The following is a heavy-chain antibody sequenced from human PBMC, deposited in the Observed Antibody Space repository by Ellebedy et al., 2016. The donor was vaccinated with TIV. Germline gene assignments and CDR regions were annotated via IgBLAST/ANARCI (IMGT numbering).Heavy chain of an antibody. CDR1: GFTFSSYA. J-gene: IGHJ4*02. D-gene: IGHD6-13*01. CDR2: ISGSGGST. V-gene: IGHV3-23*01. Sequence: GESLKISCAASGFTFSSYAMSWVRQAPGKGLEWVSAISGSGGSTYYTDSVKGRFTISRDNSKNTLYLQMNSLRAEDTAVYYCAKDGSITAAGRHEHYFDYWGQGTLVTVSS. CDR3: AKDGSITAAGRHEHYFDY.